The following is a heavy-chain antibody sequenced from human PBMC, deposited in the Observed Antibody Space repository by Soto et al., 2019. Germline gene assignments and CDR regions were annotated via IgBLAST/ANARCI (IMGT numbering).Heavy chain of an antibody. V-gene: IGHV4-34*01. CDR1: GGSFSGYY. D-gene: IGHD3-3*01. CDR3: ARGTGYSEYYDFWSGYHYHDY. J-gene: IGHJ4*02. Sequence: SETLSLTCAVYGGSFSGYYWSWIRQPPGKGLEWIGEINHSGSTNYNPSLKSRVTISVDTSKNQCSLKLSSVTAADTAVYYCARGTGYSEYYDFWSGYHYHDYWGQGTLVTVSS. CDR2: INHSGST.